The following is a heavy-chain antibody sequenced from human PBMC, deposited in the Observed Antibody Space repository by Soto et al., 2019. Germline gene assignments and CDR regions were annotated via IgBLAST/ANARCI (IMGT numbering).Heavy chain of an antibody. CDR2: IFHDGNT. CDR3: ARHEGCTGRDQ. CDR1: GASICSGGW. D-gene: IGHD2-8*01. V-gene: IGHV4-4*02. J-gene: IGHJ5*02. Sequence: SETLSLTCAVSGASICSGGWWSWVRQPPGKGLEWIAEIFHDGNTNYSPSLKSRVTISVDKSQNQFSLNVYSVTAADTGVDHCARHEGCTGRDQWGQRTLITASS.